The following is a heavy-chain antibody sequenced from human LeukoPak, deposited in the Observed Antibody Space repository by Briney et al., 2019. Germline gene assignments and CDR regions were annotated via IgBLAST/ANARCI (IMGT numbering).Heavy chain of an antibody. J-gene: IGHJ4*02. D-gene: IGHD5-12*01. V-gene: IGHV1-46*01. Sequence: ASVKVSCKASGYTFTSYYMHWVRQAPGQGLEWMGIINPSGGSTSYAQKFQGRVTMTRDMSTSTVYMELSSLRSEDTAVYYCARDPGGIRGRYRYFDYWGQGTLVTVSS. CDR2: INPSGGST. CDR3: ARDPGGIRGRYRYFDY. CDR1: GYTFTSYY.